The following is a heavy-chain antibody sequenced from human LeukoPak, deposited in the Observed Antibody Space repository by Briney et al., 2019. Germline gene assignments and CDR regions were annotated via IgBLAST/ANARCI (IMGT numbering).Heavy chain of an antibody. CDR2: IYSGTI. V-gene: IGHV3-53*01. J-gene: IGHJ4*02. CDR1: GFTVSSNS. CDR3: LRGDRRDY. Sequence: GGSLRLSCTVSGFTVSSNSMSWVRQAPGKGLEWVSFIYSGTIHYSDSVKGRFIISRDNAKDSLYLQMNSLRVEDTAVYYCLRGDRRDYWGQGTLVTVSS.